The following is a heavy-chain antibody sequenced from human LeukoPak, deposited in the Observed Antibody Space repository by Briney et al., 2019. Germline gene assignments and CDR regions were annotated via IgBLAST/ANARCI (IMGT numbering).Heavy chain of an antibody. CDR2: IYYSGST. CDR3: AGTYYYGSGSYYPPPQFDY. CDR1: GGSISSSSYY. D-gene: IGHD3-10*01. J-gene: IGHJ4*02. Sequence: SETLSLTCTVPGGSISSSSYYWGWIRQPPGEGLEWIGFIYYSGSTYYNPSLKSRVPISVDTSKNQFSLKLSSVTAADTAVYYCAGTYYYGSGSYYPPPQFDYWGQGTLVTVSS. V-gene: IGHV4-39*01.